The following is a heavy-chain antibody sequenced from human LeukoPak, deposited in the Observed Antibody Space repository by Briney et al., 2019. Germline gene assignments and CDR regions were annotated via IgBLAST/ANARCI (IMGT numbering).Heavy chain of an antibody. CDR3: ARQWLPTWFAP. V-gene: IGHV4-38-2*02. CDR1: GYSVSSGYY. J-gene: IGHJ5*02. D-gene: IGHD2-8*01. Sequence: SETLSLTCTVSGYSVSSGYYWGWIRQPPGKGLEWIGSIYHSGSTYYNPSLKSRVTMSVDTSKNQFSLNLNSVTAADTAVYYCARQWLPTWFAPWGQGTLVSVSS. CDR2: IYHSGST.